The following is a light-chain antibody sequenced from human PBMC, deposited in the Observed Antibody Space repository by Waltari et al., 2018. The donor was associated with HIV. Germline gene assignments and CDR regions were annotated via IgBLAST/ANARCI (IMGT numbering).Light chain of an antibody. Sequence: QSALTQPRSVSGSPGQSVTISCTGTSSDVGAYDYVSWYQQHPGKAPKLIIYDVSQRPSGVPDRVSGSKSGDTASLTISGLQGEDEAEYYCCSYAGAYTVILGGGTKLTVL. J-gene: IGLJ2*01. CDR1: SSDVGAYDY. CDR3: CSYAGAYTVI. V-gene: IGLV2-11*01. CDR2: DVS.